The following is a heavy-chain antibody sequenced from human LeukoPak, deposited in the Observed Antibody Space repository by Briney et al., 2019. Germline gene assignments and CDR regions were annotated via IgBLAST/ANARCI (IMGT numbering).Heavy chain of an antibody. J-gene: IGHJ4*02. Sequence: GGSLRLSCAASGFIFSDYYMDWVRQAPGKGLEWVAVIWYDGSNKYYADSVKGRFTISRDNSKNTLYLQMNSLRAEDTAVYYCVRGERQWDQFDYWGQGTPVTVSS. CDR3: VRGERQWDQFDY. CDR1: GFIFSDYY. V-gene: IGHV3-33*08. D-gene: IGHD1-26*01. CDR2: IWYDGSNK.